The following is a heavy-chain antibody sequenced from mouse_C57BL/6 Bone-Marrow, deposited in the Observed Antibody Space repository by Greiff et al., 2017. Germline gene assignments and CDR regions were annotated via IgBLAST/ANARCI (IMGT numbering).Heavy chain of an antibody. J-gene: IGHJ3*01. Sequence: QVQLKQSGAELVRPGASVTLSCKASGYTFTDYEMHWVKQTPVHGLEWIGAIDPETGGTAYNQKFKGKAILTAYKSSSTAYMELRSLTSEDSAVYYCTPITTVVAPFAYWGQGTLVTVSA. CDR3: TPITTVVAPFAY. V-gene: IGHV1-15*01. CDR2: IDPETGGT. CDR1: GYTFTDYE. D-gene: IGHD1-1*01.